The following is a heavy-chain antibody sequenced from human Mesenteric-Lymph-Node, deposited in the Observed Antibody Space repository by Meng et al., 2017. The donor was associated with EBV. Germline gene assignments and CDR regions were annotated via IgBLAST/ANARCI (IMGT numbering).Heavy chain of an antibody. J-gene: IGHJ4*02. D-gene: IGHD3-16*01. Sequence: QVQLTQWGAGLLKPSETLSLTCAVYGGSFSGYYWSWIRQPPGKGLEWIGEINHSGSTNYNPSLKSRVTISVDTSKNQFSLKLSSVTAADTAVYYCASSKEAYDYVWGSYFYWGQGTLVTVSS. CDR3: ASSKEAYDYVWGSYFY. CDR1: GGSFSGYY. V-gene: IGHV4-34*01. CDR2: INHSGST.